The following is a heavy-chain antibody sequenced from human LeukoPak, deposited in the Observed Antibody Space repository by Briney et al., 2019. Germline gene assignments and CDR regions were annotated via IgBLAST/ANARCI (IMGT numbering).Heavy chain of an antibody. CDR2: INHSGST. D-gene: IGHD2-2*01. J-gene: IGHJ6*02. Sequence: PSETLSLTCAVYGGSFSGYYWSWIRQPPGKGLEWIGEINHSGSTNYNPSLKSRVTISVDTSENQFSLKLSSVTAADTAVYYCARHYIVVVPAATTFYYYCGMDVWGQGTTVTVSS. V-gene: IGHV4-34*01. CDR1: GGSFSGYY. CDR3: ARHYIVVVPAATTFYYYCGMDV.